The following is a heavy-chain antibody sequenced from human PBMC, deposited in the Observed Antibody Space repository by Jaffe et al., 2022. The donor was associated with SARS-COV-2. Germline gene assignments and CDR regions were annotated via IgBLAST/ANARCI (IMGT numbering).Heavy chain of an antibody. J-gene: IGHJ6*03. CDR3: AKLAQYLDWFGAARGETVGYFYMDV. D-gene: IGHD3-9*01. CDR2: IYYSGIA. Sequence: QLQLQESGPGLVKPSETLSLTCTVSNGSISSTSDYWGWVRQPPGEGLEWIGDIYYSGIAYYNPSLKSRVTMSIDTSKNQFSLNLNFVTAADTAVYYCAKLAQYLDWFGAARGETVGYFYMDVWGSGTTVTVSS. CDR1: NGSISSTSDY. V-gene: IGHV4-39*01.